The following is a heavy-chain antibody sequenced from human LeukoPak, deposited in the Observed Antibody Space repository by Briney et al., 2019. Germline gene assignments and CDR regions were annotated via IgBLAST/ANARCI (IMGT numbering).Heavy chain of an antibody. CDR3: AREYCSSTSCYAIWFDP. CDR2: VNPNSGGT. V-gene: IGHV1-2*04. D-gene: IGHD2-2*01. CDR1: GYTFTGYY. J-gene: IGHJ5*02. Sequence: ASVKVSCKASGYTFTGYYMHWVRQAPGQGLEWMGWVNPNSGGTNYAQKFQGWVTMTRDTSISTAYMELSRLRSDDTAVYYCAREYCSSTSCYAIWFDPWGQGTLVTVSS.